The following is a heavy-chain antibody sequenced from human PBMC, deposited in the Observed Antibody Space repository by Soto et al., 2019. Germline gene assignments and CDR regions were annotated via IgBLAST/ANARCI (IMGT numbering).Heavy chain of an antibody. Sequence: QVQLVQSGAEVKKPGSSVKVSCKASGVTFSTYTLNWVRQAPGQGLEWMGRIIPVLRITNYAQKFQDRVTITADKSTSTAYMEVSSLRSEDTAVYYCARDAGLYVWGQGTLVTVSS. V-gene: IGHV1-69*08. CDR1: GVTFSTYT. CDR3: ARDAGLYV. CDR2: IIPVLRIT. D-gene: IGHD3-10*02. J-gene: IGHJ4*02.